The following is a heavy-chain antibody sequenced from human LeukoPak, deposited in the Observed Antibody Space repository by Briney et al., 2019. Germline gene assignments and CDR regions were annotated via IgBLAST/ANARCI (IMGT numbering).Heavy chain of an antibody. CDR3: ARDGPYGDQGRGAMDV. V-gene: IGHV3-30*04. CDR2: ISYDGSNK. Sequence: GRSLRLSCAASGFTFSSYPMDWARQAPGKGLEWLAVISYDGSNKYYADSVKGRFTISRDNSKNTLYLQMNSLRVEDTAVYYCARDGPYGDQGRGAMDVWGKGTTVTVSS. D-gene: IGHD4-17*01. CDR1: GFTFSSYP. J-gene: IGHJ6*04.